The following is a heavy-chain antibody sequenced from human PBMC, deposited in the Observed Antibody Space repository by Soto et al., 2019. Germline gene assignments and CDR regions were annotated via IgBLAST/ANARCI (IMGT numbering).Heavy chain of an antibody. V-gene: IGHV3-30-3*01. D-gene: IGHD2-2*01. Sequence: QVQLVESGGGVVQPGRSLRLSCAASGFTFSSYAMHWVRQAPGKGLEWVAVISYDGINKYYADSVKGRFTISRDNSKNTMYLQMNSLGAEETGVYYGARGLNCISSSCYVALHDYFDYWGQGTLVTVSS. CDR1: GFTFSSYA. CDR2: ISYDGINK. CDR3: ARGLNCISSSCYVALHDYFDY. J-gene: IGHJ4*02.